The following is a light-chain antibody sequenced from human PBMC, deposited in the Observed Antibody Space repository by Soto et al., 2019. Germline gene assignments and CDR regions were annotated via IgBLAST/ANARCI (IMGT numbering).Light chain of an antibody. CDR1: QSVSSSY. CDR3: QQYSRSPFT. CDR2: GAS. V-gene: IGKV3-20*01. Sequence: ETVLTQSPGTLSLSPGERATLSCRASQSVSSSYLAWYQQKPGQAPRLLIYGASRRATGIPDRFSGSGSGTDFTLTISRLEPEDFAVYYCQQYSRSPFTFGPGTKVDI. J-gene: IGKJ3*01.